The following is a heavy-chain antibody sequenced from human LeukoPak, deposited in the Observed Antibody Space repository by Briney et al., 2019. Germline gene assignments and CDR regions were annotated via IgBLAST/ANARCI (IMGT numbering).Heavy chain of an antibody. J-gene: IGHJ4*02. CDR3: ATYRQVLLPFES. Sequence: GGSLRLSCAASGFTVSSNYMSWVRQAPGKGLEWVSVYSGGSTYYADSVKGRFTISRDNSKSTLSLQMNSLRAEDTAIYYCATYRQVLLPFESWGQGTLVTVSS. D-gene: IGHD2-8*02. CDR2: YSGGST. V-gene: IGHV3-66*01. CDR1: GFTVSSNY.